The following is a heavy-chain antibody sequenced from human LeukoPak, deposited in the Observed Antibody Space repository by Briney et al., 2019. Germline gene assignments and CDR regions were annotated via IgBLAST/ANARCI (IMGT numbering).Heavy chain of an antibody. CDR1: GFTFTTYW. D-gene: IGHD2-15*01. CDR2: IKQDGTEK. V-gene: IGHV3-7*03. J-gene: IGHJ4*02. Sequence: AGGSLRLSCAASGFTFTTYWMSWVRQAPGKGLEWVANIKQDGTEKYYVDSVKGRFTISRDNSKNTLYLQMNSLRAEDTAVYYCAKWGCSGGSCYPFDYWGQGTLVTVSS. CDR3: AKWGCSGGSCYPFDY.